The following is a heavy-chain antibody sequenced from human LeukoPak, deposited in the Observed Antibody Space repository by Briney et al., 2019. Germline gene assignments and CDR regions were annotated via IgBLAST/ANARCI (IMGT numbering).Heavy chain of an antibody. CDR3: ARGVDYYGV. V-gene: IGHV4-34*01. J-gene: IGHJ4*02. CDR1: GGSFSGYS. Sequence: SETLSLTCAVYGGSFSGYSWNWIRQPPVKGLEWIGEINHSGGTNYNPSLKSRVTISVDTSKKQFSLKLSSVTAADTALYYCARGVDYYGVWGQGTLVAVSS. D-gene: IGHD3-10*01. CDR2: INHSGGT.